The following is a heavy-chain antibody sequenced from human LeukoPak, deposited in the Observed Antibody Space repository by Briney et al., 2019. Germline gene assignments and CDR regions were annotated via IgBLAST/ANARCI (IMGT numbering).Heavy chain of an antibody. J-gene: IGHJ6*04. Sequence: GASLRLSCVASGFTFSSYAMSWVRQASGKGLEWVSVISGSGGSTYYADSVKGRFTISRDNSKNTLYLQMNSLRAEDTAVYYCARVGGMRAYYYYGMDVWGKGTTVTVSS. D-gene: IGHD3-16*01. CDR3: ARVGGMRAYYYYGMDV. V-gene: IGHV3-23*01. CDR2: ISGSGGST. CDR1: GFTFSSYA.